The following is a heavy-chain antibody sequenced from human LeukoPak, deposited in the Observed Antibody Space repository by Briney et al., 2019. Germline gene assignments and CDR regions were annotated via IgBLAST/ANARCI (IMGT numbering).Heavy chain of an antibody. CDR2: ISSSSTI. D-gene: IGHD1-7*01. Sequence: GGSLRLSCAASGFTFSSYSMNWVRQAPGKGLEWVSYISSSSTIYYADSVKGRFTISRDNAKNSLYLQMNSLRAEDTAVYYCARANGIVSGTIAGYGMDVWGQGTTVTVSS. J-gene: IGHJ6*02. CDR1: GFTFSSYS. CDR3: ARANGIVSGTIAGYGMDV. V-gene: IGHV3-48*04.